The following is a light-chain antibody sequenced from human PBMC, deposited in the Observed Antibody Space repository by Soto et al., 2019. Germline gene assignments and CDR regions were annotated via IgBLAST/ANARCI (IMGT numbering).Light chain of an antibody. J-gene: IGKJ5*01. CDR1: QSVHNF. Sequence: EIALPQFPANLSLSPGASATLSCKASQSVHNFLAWYQQKPGQAPRLLIYGASKRAAGIPARFSSSGSGTDYTLTINSLEPEDFAIYYCQQRSNWPPITFGQGTRLEIK. V-gene: IGKV3-11*01. CDR3: QQRSNWPPIT. CDR2: GAS.